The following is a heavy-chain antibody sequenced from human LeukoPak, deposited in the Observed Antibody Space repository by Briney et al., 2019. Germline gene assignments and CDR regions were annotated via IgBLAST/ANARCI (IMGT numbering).Heavy chain of an antibody. CDR3: LKDMDNNGWG. Sequence: PGGSLRLSCEASGLTFENYAIHWVRQAPGKGLEWVSGISWNGDYIGYADSVKGQFTISRDNSKKSLYLQMNSLRPEDTALYYCLKDMDNNGWGWGQGTLVTVSA. CDR2: ISWNGDYI. J-gene: IGHJ4*02. CDR1: GLTFENYA. D-gene: IGHD3-22*01. V-gene: IGHV3-9*01.